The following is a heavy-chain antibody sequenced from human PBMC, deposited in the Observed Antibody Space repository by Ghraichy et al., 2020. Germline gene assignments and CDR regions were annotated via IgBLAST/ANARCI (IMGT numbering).Heavy chain of an antibody. V-gene: IGHV3-66*01. CDR1: GFTVSSNY. D-gene: IGHD4-11*01. Sequence: GGSLRLSCAASGFTVSSNYMSWVRQAPGKGLEWVSVIYSGGSTYYADSVKGRFTISRDNSKNTLYLQMNSLRAEDTAVYYCARVPVDLYSNPDAFDIWGQGTMVTVSS. CDR2: IYSGGST. CDR3: ARVPVDLYSNPDAFDI. J-gene: IGHJ3*02.